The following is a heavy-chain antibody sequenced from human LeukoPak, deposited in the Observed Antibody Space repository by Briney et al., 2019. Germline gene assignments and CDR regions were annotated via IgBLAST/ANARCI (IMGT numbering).Heavy chain of an antibody. D-gene: IGHD6-13*01. J-gene: IGHJ4*02. CDR3: TNLQLGYSSGHDY. V-gene: IGHV4-39*01. Sequence: KPSETLSLTCFVSGGSMKRSSYYWGWIRQPPGEGLQWIGSVYATGTTYYNPSLKSRVTISVDTSKNQFSLKLTSVTAADTAVYYCTNLQLGYSSGHDYWGQGTLVTVSS. CDR1: GGSMKRSSYY. CDR2: VYATGTT.